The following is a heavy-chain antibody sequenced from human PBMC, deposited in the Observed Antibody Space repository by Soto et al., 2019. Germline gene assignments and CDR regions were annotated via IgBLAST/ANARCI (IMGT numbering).Heavy chain of an antibody. CDR1: GGSISSHY. CDR2: IYYSGST. V-gene: IGHV4-59*11. CDR3: ATGSGSQKFDY. D-gene: IGHD3-10*01. J-gene: IGHJ4*02. Sequence: SETLSLTCTVSGGSISSHYWSWIRQPPGKGLEWIGYIYYSGSTNYNPSLKSRVTISVDTSKNQFSLKLSSVTAADTAVYYCATGSGSQKFDYWGQGTLVTVSS.